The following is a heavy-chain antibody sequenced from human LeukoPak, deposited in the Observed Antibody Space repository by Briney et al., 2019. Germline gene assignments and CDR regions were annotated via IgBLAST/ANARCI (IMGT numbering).Heavy chain of an antibody. Sequence: ASVKVSCKASGGTFSSYAISWVRQAPGQGLEWRGWINPNSGGTNYAQKFQGRVTMTRDTSISTAYMELSRLRSDDTAVYYCARRAARYSSSWYPPFDPWGQGTLVTVSS. V-gene: IGHV1-2*02. D-gene: IGHD6-13*01. J-gene: IGHJ5*02. CDR2: INPNSGGT. CDR3: ARRAARYSSSWYPPFDP. CDR1: GGTFSSYA.